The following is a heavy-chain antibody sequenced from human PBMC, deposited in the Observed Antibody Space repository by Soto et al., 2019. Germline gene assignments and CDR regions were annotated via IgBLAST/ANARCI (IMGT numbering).Heavy chain of an antibody. Sequence: QVQLVESGGGVVQPGGSLRLSCAASGFTFSNYAIHWARQAPGRGLEWVALISHDGTNKHYADSVKGRFTISRDNLKNTLYLQMNSLKPDDTAVFYCAREADPVGSNDAFDIWGQGRMVIVSS. CDR1: GFTFSNYA. J-gene: IGHJ3*02. D-gene: IGHD1-26*01. CDR2: ISHDGTNK. V-gene: IGHV3-30-3*01. CDR3: AREADPVGSNDAFDI.